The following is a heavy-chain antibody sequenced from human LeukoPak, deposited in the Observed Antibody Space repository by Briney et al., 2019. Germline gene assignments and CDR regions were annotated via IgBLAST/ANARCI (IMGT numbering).Heavy chain of an antibody. D-gene: IGHD4-23*01. CDR1: GGSISSTTYY. CDR3: ARRNPTVVTPRYFDY. CDR2: IYYSGST. V-gene: IGHV4-39*07. Sequence: PSETLSLTCTVSGGSISSTTYYWGWIRQPPGKGLEWIGNIYYSGSTYYNPSLKSRVTISVDTSKNQFSLKLSSVTAADTAVYYCARRNPTVVTPRYFDYWGQGTLITVSS. J-gene: IGHJ4*02.